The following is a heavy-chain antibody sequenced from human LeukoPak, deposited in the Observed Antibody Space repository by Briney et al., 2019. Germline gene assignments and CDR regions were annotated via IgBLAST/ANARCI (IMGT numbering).Heavy chain of an antibody. D-gene: IGHD2-21*02. CDR3: ARGPTYCGGDCYSDAFDI. V-gene: IGHV3-7*01. J-gene: IGHJ3*02. CDR1: ETTSPSYC. CDR2: IKQDGSER. Sequence: LRLPSTASETTSPSYCMSWVRQAPGKGLEWVANIKQDGSERDYVDSVKGRFTISRDNAKKLLYLQMNSLRAEDTAVYYCARGPTYCGGDCYSDAFDIWGQGTMVTVSS.